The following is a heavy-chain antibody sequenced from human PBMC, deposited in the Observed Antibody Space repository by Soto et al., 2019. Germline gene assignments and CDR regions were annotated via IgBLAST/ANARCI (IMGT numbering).Heavy chain of an antibody. J-gene: IGHJ4*01. CDR3: ARGEQYSGRIFDY. CDR1: GDSVSSNSAG. Sequence: QVQLQQSGPGLVKPSQTLSLTCAITGDSVSSNSAGWCWVRQSPSRGLEWLGRTYYRSKWYYEYAVSVRGRITINPDTSKNQYSLQLNSVTPEDTAVYFCARGEQYSGRIFDYWGQGTLVTVSS. V-gene: IGHV6-1*01. D-gene: IGHD1-26*01. CDR2: TYYRSKWYY.